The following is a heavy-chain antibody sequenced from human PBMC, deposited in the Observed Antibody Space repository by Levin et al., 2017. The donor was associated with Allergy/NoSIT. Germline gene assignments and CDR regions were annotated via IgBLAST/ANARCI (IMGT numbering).Heavy chain of an antibody. CDR2: ISWNSGSM. CDR1: GFTFDDYA. J-gene: IGHJ3*02. V-gene: IGHV3-9*01. CDR3: AKGADSRGSANAFDI. D-gene: IGHD3-22*01. Sequence: TGGSLRLSCAASGFTFDDYAMHWVRQAPGKGLEWVSGISWNSGSMVYADSVKGRFTISRDSAKNSLYLQMNSLRAEDTALYYCAKGADSRGSANAFDIWGQGTLVTVSS.